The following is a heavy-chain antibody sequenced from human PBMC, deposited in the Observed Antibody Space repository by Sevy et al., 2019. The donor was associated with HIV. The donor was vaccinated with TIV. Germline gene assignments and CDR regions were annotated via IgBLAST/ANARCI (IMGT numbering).Heavy chain of an antibody. CDR1: GITFSSHA. CDR2: ISYDGSNK. V-gene: IGHV3-30-3*01. J-gene: IGHJ4*02. Sequence: GESLKISCAASGITFSSHAMHWVRQAPGKGLEWVTIISYDGSNKYYVDSVKGRFTISRDNSKNTLYLQMNSLRAEDTAVYYCARADYGDYSGEFDYWGQGTLVTVSS. CDR3: ARADYGDYSGEFDY. D-gene: IGHD4-17*01.